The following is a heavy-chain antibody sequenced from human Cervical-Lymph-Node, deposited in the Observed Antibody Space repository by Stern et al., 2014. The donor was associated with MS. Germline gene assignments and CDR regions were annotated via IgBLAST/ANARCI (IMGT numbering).Heavy chain of an antibody. D-gene: IGHD3-16*01. J-gene: IGHJ6*02. CDR2: IKQDGSEK. CDR1: GVTFSDFW. Sequence: EVQLLESGGGLVQPGGSLRLSCAASGVTFSDFWMGWARQAPGKGPEWVANIKQDGSEKHYVDSVNGRFTISRDNAKKSLFLQMNSLRVEDTAVYYCATGAFWGQGTTVTVSS. CDR3: ATGAF. V-gene: IGHV3-7*01.